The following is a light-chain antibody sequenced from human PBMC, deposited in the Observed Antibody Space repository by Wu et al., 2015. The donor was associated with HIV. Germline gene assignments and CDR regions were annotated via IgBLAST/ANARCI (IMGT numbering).Light chain of an antibody. Sequence: TQSPVTLSVSPGEKATLSCRASQSISNNLAWYQQKLGQSPRLLIYGASTRATAISSRFSGSGSETNFTLSIDGLQSEDFAVYYCQQYNSWPQSFGQGTNLEMK. CDR2: GAS. CDR1: QSISNN. J-gene: IGKJ2*03. CDR3: QQYNSWPQS. V-gene: IGKV3-15*01.